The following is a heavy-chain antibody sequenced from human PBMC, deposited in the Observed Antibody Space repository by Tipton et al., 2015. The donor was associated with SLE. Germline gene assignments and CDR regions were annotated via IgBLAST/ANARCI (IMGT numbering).Heavy chain of an antibody. CDR1: GDSISGDY. V-gene: IGHV4-59*08. CDR3: ARQGPPGLAAAGTGIDF. Sequence: TLSLTCTVSGDSISGDYWSWIRQPPGKGLEWIGSIYDTGATYFNPSLKSRVTISVDMSKNQFSLKLNSVTAADTAVYYCARQGPPGLAAAGTGIDFWGQGTLVTVSS. D-gene: IGHD6-13*01. CDR2: IYDTGAT. J-gene: IGHJ4*02.